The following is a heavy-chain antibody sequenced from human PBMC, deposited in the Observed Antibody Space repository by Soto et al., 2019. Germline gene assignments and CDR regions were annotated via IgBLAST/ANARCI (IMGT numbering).Heavy chain of an antibody. J-gene: IGHJ3*02. CDR3: ARDRGYYDSSGYRDDAFDI. D-gene: IGHD3-22*01. CDR1: GGSISSYY. CDR2: IYYSGST. V-gene: IGHV4-59*01. Sequence: TLSLTCTVSGGSISSYYWSWIRQPPGKGLEWIGYIYYSGSTNYNPSLKSRVTISVDTSKNQFSLKLSSVTAADTAVYYCARDRGYYDSSGYRDDAFDIWGQGTMVTVSS.